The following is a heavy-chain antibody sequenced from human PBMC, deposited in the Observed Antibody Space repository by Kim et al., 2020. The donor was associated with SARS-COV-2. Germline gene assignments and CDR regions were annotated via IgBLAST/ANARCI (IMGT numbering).Heavy chain of an antibody. CDR1: GYTFTSYG. V-gene: IGHV1-18*04. J-gene: IGHJ5*02. D-gene: IGHD2-21*02. CDR2: ISAYNGNT. CDR3: ARGKSWGGNSQCFDP. Sequence: ASVKVSCKASGYTFTSYGTSWVRQAPGQGLEWMGWISAYNGNTNYAQKLQGRVTMTTDTSTSTAYMELRSLRSDDTAVYYCARGKSWGGNSQCFDPWGQGTLVTVSS.